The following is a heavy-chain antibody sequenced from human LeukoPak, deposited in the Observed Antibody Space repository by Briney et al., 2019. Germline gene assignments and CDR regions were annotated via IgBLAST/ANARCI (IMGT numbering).Heavy chain of an antibody. Sequence: GGSLRLSCAASGFTFSSYGMHWVRQAPGKGLEWVAVISYDGSNKYHADSVKGRFTISRDNSKNTLYLQMDSLRAEDTAVYYCAKDYSAVPGRPDLLFDYWGQGTLVTVSS. CDR3: AKDYSAVPGRPDLLFDY. V-gene: IGHV3-30*18. CDR2: ISYDGSNK. J-gene: IGHJ4*02. D-gene: IGHD6-19*01. CDR1: GFTFSSYG.